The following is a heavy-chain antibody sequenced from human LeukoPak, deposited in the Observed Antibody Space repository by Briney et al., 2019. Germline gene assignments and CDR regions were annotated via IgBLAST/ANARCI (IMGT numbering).Heavy chain of an antibody. D-gene: IGHD2-2*01. V-gene: IGHV3-21*01. CDR2: ISSSSSYI. Sequence: GGSLRLSCAASGFTSSSYSMNWVRQAPGKRLEWVSSISSSSSYIYYADSVKGRFTISRDNAKNSLYLQMNSLRAEDTAVYYCARELGGSTSCDGMDVWGQGTTVTVSS. J-gene: IGHJ6*02. CDR3: ARELGGSTSCDGMDV. CDR1: GFTSSSYS.